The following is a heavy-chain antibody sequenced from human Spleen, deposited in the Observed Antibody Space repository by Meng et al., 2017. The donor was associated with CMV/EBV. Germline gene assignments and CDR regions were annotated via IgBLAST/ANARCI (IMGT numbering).Heavy chain of an antibody. V-gene: IGHV1-18*01. CDR3: ARGTMIVPPDAFDI. Sequence: ASVKVSCKASGYTFSSYGISWVRQAPGQGLEWMGWTSAYTGDAYYAHNVKGRVTMTTDTSTGTAYMELTSLRSDDTAVYYCARGTMIVPPDAFDIWGQGTMVTVSS. J-gene: IGHJ3*02. D-gene: IGHD3-22*01. CDR2: TSAYTGDA. CDR1: GYTFSSYG.